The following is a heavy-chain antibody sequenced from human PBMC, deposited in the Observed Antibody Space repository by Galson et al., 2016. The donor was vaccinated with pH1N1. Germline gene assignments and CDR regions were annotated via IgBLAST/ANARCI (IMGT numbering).Heavy chain of an antibody. CDR1: GFSLNDFS. CDR3: ARDDGGEYTGYDYDY. CDR2: IARGTSVT. D-gene: IGHD5-12*01. J-gene: IGHJ4*02. V-gene: IGHV3-11*05. Sequence: SLRLSCAVSGFSLNDFSMSWIRQAPGMGLQWIAYIARGTSVTVYADSVKGRFSISRDSAKNSLYLQMHSLRAEDTAIYFCARDDGGEYTGYDYDYWGQGTQVTVSS.